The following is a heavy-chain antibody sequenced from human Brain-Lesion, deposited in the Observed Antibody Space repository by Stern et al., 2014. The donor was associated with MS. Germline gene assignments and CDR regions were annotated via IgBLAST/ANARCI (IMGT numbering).Heavy chain of an antibody. CDR2: ISRGGGPL. Sequence: VQLVESGGGLVQSGGSLRLFCSASEFTVDSYSMGWLRQVPGKGLEYVSHISRGGGPLQYADSVRGRFTISRDSAMNSLFLQMNSLRDEDSGVYYCARGRSDKYYGLDVWGQGTTVTVS. V-gene: IGHV3-48*02. J-gene: IGHJ6*02. CDR1: EFTVDSYS. CDR3: ARGRSDKYYGLDV.